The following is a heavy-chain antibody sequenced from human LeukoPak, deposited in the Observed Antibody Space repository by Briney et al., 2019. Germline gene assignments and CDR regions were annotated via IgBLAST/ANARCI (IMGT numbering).Heavy chain of an antibody. J-gene: IGHJ6*03. CDR2: FDPEDGET. CDR3: ATRSRTYYYYMDV. V-gene: IGHV1-24*01. Sequence: ASVKVSCKVSGYTLTELSMQWVRQARGKGLEGMGGFDPEDGETIYAQKLQGRVTMTEDTSTDTAYMELSSLRSEDTAVYYCATRSRTYYYYMDVWGKGTTVTVSS. CDR1: GYTLTELS.